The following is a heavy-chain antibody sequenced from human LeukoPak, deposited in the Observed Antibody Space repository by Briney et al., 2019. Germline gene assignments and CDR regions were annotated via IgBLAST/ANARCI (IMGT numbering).Heavy chain of an antibody. J-gene: IGHJ6*02. CDR3: ARLAVATKSYYYYGMDV. D-gene: IGHD6-19*01. V-gene: IGHV1-46*01. Sequence: ASVKVSCKASGYTFTSYYMHWVRQAPGQWLELMGVINPSGGSTSYAQKFQGRVTMTRDTSTSTVYMELSSLRSEDTAVYYCARLAVATKSYYYYGMDVWGQGTTVTVSS. CDR1: GYTFTSYY. CDR2: INPSGGST.